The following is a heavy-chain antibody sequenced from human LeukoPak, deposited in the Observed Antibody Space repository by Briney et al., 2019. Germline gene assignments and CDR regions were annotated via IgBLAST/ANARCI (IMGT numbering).Heavy chain of an antibody. CDR2: INHSGST. V-gene: IGHV4-34*01. Sequence: SETLSLTCAVYGGSFSGYYWSWIRQPPGKGLEWIGEINHSGSTNYNPSLKSRVTISVDTSKNQFSLKLSSVTAADTAVYYCARGSRYSHNWFGPWGQGTLVTVSS. J-gene: IGHJ5*02. D-gene: IGHD6-13*01. CDR1: GGSFSGYY. CDR3: ARGSRYSHNWFGP.